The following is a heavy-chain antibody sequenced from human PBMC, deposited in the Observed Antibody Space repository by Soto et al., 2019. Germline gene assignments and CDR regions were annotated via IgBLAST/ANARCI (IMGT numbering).Heavy chain of an antibody. Sequence: PSETLSLTCTVSGGSISSYYWSWIRQPPGKGLEWIGYIYYSGSTNYNPSLKSRVTISVETSKNQFSLKLSSVTAADTAVYYCAREGYSSGYYYYYGMDVWGQGTTVTVSS. V-gene: IGHV4-59*01. D-gene: IGHD3-22*01. CDR3: AREGYSSGYYYYYGMDV. J-gene: IGHJ6*02. CDR1: GGSISSYY. CDR2: IYYSGST.